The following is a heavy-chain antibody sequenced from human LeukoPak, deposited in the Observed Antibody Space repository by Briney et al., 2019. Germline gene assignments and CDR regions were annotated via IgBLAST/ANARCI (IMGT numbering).Heavy chain of an antibody. CDR3: ALINSGYDYLAYSSSQNWFDP. V-gene: IGHV1-69*04. D-gene: IGHD5-12*01. CDR1: GGTFSSYA. CDR2: IIPIFGIA. Sequence: ASVKVSCKASGGTFSSYAISWVRQAPGQGLEWMGRIIPIFGIANYAQKFQGRVTITADKSTSTAYMELSSLRSEDTAVYYYALINSGYDYLAYSSSQNWFDPWGQGTLVTVSS. J-gene: IGHJ5*02.